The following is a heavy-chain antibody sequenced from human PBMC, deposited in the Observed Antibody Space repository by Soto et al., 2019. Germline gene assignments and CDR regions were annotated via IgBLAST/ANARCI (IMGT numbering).Heavy chain of an antibody. CDR3: ARDRSGYYDSSGYSPIDY. Sequence: SETLSLTCTVSGGSITNYYWSWIRQPPGKGLEWIGYIYYSGRTSYNPSLKSRVTISVDTSKNQFSLKLSSVTAADTAVYYCARDRSGYYDSSGYSPIDYWGQGTLVTVSS. CDR1: GGSITNYY. CDR2: IYYSGRT. D-gene: IGHD3-22*01. J-gene: IGHJ4*02. V-gene: IGHV4-59*12.